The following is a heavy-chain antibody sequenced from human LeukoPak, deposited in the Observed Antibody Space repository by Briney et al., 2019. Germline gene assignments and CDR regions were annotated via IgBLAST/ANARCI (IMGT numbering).Heavy chain of an antibody. Sequence: SGGSLRLSCAASGFTFSSYAMHWVRQAPGKGLEWVAVISYDGSNKYYADSVKGRFTISRDNAKNSLYLQMNSLRAEDTAVYYCARDPGPLLMQGNERYFDYWGQGTLVTVSS. D-gene: IGHD1-1*01. V-gene: IGHV3-30-3*01. CDR3: ARDPGPLLMQGNERYFDY. CDR2: ISYDGSNK. J-gene: IGHJ4*02. CDR1: GFTFSSYA.